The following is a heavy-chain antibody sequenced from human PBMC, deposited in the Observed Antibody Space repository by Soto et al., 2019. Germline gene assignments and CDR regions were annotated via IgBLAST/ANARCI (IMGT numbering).Heavy chain of an antibody. V-gene: IGHV1-3*01. J-gene: IGHJ4*02. CDR3: ARALVVVAATLTGTSYYFDY. CDR1: GYTFTSYA. D-gene: IGHD2-15*01. CDR2: INAGNGNT. Sequence: QVQLVQSGAEVKKPGASVKVSCKASGYTFTSYAMHWVRQAPGQRREWMGWINAGNGNTKYSQKFQGRVTITRDTSASPAYIELSSLRSEDTAVYYCARALVVVAATLTGTSYYFDYWGQGTLVTVSS.